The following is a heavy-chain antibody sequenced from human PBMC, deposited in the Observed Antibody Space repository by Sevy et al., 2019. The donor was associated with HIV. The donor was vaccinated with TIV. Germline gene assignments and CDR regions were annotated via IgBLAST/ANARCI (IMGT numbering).Heavy chain of an antibody. J-gene: IGHJ4*02. CDR1: GFSFSSYS. CDR3: ARCYSSSWCILYCFEY. CDR2: IGSSNSYI. D-gene: IGHD6-13*01. Sequence: GGSLRLSCAASGFSFSSYSVSWVRQAPGKGLEWVASIGSSNSYIYYADSVKGRFTISRDNAKNSLFLHMNTLRAEDTAVYYCARCYSSSWCILYCFEYWGQGTPVTVSS. V-gene: IGHV3-21*01.